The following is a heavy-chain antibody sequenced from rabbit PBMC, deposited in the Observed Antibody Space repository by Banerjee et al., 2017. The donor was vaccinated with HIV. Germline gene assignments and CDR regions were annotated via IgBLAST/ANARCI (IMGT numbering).Heavy chain of an antibody. J-gene: IGHJ4*01. V-gene: IGHV1S40*01. CDR3: ARGGYYDDYGDYMGYYFNL. Sequence: PGKGLEWIACIYAGSSDSTYYASWAKGRFTISKTSSTTVTLQMTSLTAADTATYFCARGGYYDDYGDYMGYYFNLWGQGTLVTVS. CDR2: IYAGSSDST. D-gene: IGHD2-1*01.